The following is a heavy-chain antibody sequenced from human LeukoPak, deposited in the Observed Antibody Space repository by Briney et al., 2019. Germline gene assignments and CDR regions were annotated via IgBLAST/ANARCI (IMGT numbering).Heavy chain of an antibody. V-gene: IGHV4-38-2*02. D-gene: IGHD2-2*01. CDR2: FFLKGST. CDR1: GYSITSADY. Sequence: SETLFLTCTVSGYSITSADYWGWIRQPPGKGLEWIGSFFLKGSTYYNPSLKSRVTISVDTSKNQFSLTLSSVTAADTAVYYCARVARCTSCFDVDYWGQGTLVTVSS. J-gene: IGHJ4*02. CDR3: ARVARCTSCFDVDY.